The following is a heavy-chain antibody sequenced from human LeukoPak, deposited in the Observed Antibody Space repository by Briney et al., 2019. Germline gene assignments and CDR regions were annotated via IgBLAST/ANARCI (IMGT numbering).Heavy chain of an antibody. CDR1: GYTFTSYA. CDR3: AREGGSSWYRDFDY. V-gene: IGHV7-4-1*02. CDR2: INTNTGNP. J-gene: IGHJ4*02. Sequence: ASVKDSCKASGYTFTSYAMNWVRQAPGQGLEWMGWINTNTGNPTYAQGFTGRFVFSLDTSVSTAYLQISSLKAEDTAVYYCAREGGSSWYRDFDYWGQGTLVTVSS. D-gene: IGHD6-13*01.